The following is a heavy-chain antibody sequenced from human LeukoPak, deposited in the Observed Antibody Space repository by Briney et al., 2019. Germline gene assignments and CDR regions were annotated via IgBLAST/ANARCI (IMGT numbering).Heavy chain of an antibody. J-gene: IGHJ4*02. V-gene: IGHV4-59*11. Sequence: PSETLSLTCTVSGGSISSHYWSWIRQPPGKGLEWIGYIYYSGSTNYNPSLKSRVTISVDTSKNQFSLKLSSVTAADTAVYYCARDYDSSGYYLPWGQGTLVTVSS. CDR2: IYYSGST. CDR3: ARDYDSSGYYLP. D-gene: IGHD3-22*01. CDR1: GGSISSHY.